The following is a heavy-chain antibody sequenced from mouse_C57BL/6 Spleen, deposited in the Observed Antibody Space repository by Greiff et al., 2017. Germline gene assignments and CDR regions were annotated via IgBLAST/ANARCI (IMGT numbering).Heavy chain of an antibody. D-gene: IGHD1-1*01. Sequence: QVQLQQSGAELARPWASVKLSCKVSGYTFTSYGISWGKQRTGQGLELIGETYPRRGNTYYNEKFKGKATPTADKSSSTAYMELRSLTSEGSAVYFCARGGTSYGSSPHYFDYWGQGTTLTVSS. J-gene: IGHJ2*01. CDR2: TYPRRGNT. V-gene: IGHV1-81*01. CDR1: GYTFTSYG. CDR3: ARGGTSYGSSPHYFDY.